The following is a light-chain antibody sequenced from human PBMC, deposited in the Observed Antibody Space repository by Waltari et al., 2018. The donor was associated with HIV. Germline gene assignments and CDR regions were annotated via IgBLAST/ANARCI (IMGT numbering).Light chain of an antibody. Sequence: ILLTPSTASLSLSPGERATLACRASQTVTPPLAWYQQKPGQAPRLLIFDASTRATGIPARFIGSGAGTDFTLTISSLEPEDFALYYCQQRNNWPPHTFGGGTKVEIK. CDR2: DAS. CDR1: QTVTPP. V-gene: IGKV3-11*01. J-gene: IGKJ4*01. CDR3: QQRNNWPPHT.